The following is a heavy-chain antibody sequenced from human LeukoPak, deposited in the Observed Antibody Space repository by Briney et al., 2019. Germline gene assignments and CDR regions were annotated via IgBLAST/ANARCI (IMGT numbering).Heavy chain of an antibody. V-gene: IGHV3-15*01. J-gene: IGHJ4*02. CDR1: GFTFRNAW. CDR3: TGVSDYYDSSGYFRDY. D-gene: IGHD3-22*01. Sequence: KSGGSLRLSCAASGFTFRNAWMSWVRQAPGKGLGWVARIKSKTDGGTTDYAAPVKGRFTISRDDSKNTLYLQMNSLKTEDTAVYYCTGVSDYYDSSGYFRDYWGQGTLVTVSS. CDR2: IKSKTDGGTT.